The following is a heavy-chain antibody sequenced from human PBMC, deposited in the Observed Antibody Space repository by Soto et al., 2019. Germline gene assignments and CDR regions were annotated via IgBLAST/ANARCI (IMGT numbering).Heavy chain of an antibody. Sequence: SETLSLTCSVYGWSFSGYDWSWIRQPPGKGLEWIGEINHSGSTNYNPSLKSRVTISVDTSKNQFSLKLSSVTAADTAVYYCARGGFRAYVKDTYYYDSSGYRPFEYWGQGTLVTVS. CDR1: GWSFSGYD. J-gene: IGHJ4*02. V-gene: IGHV4-34*01. CDR2: INHSGST. CDR3: ARGGFRAYVKDTYYYDSSGYRPFEY. D-gene: IGHD3-22*01.